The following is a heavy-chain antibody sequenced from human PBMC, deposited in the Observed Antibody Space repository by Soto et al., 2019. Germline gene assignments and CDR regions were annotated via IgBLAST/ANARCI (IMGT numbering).Heavy chain of an antibody. D-gene: IGHD6-19*01. Sequence: QVQLVESGGDVVQPGRSLRLSCAASGFTFSSYAMHWVRQAPGQGLEWVALISYDDSNKYYADSVKGRFTISRDNSRDTLYLQMHSLRVEDTAIYYCSRERGVFAVDYDYGMDVWGQGTTVTVSS. CDR3: SRERGVFAVDYDYGMDV. J-gene: IGHJ6*02. CDR2: ISYDDSNK. CDR1: GFTFSSYA. V-gene: IGHV3-30-3*01.